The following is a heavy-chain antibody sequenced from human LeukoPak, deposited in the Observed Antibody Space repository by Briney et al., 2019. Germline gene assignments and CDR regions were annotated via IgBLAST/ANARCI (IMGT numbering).Heavy chain of an antibody. CDR2: ISHSGST. Sequence: SETLSLTCAVYGGSFSGYYWSWIRQPPGKGLEWIGEISHSGSTNYNPSLKSRVTISVDTSKNQFSLKLTSVTAADTAVYYCARTYSCLDYWGQGTLVTVSS. V-gene: IGHV4-34*01. J-gene: IGHJ4*02. CDR1: GGSFSGYY. D-gene: IGHD2-15*01. CDR3: ARTYSCLDY.